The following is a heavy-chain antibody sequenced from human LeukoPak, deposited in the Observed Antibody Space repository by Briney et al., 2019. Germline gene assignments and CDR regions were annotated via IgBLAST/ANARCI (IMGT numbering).Heavy chain of an antibody. Sequence: GGSLRLSCAASGFILTDYGMHWVRQAPGRALDGVAFIRYDEKNYYADSVKGRFTISRDNSKNTLYLQMSSLRVEDTAIYYCAKERYCSGGNCYPDDNWGQGTLVTVSS. CDR2: IRYDEKN. CDR1: GFILTDYG. CDR3: AKERYCSGGNCYPDDN. D-gene: IGHD2-15*01. J-gene: IGHJ4*02. V-gene: IGHV3-30*02.